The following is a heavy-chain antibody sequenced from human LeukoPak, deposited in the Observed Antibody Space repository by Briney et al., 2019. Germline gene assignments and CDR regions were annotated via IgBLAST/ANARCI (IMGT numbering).Heavy chain of an antibody. V-gene: IGHV4-34*10. CDR3: TRMTTGHDY. CDR2: INHSGYT. CDR1: GVSFNDYY. J-gene: IGHJ4*02. Sequence: SETLSLTCAVSGVSFNDYYWSWVRQTQGKGLEWIGEINHSGYTNDSPSLKSRVTMSIDTSRKQFSLNLRSVTVADTGIYYCTRMTTGHDYWGPGTLVTVSS. D-gene: IGHD4-17*01.